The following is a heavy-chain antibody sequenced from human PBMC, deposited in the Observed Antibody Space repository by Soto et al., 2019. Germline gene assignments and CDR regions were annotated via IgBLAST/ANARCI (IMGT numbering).Heavy chain of an antibody. D-gene: IGHD3-3*01. Sequence: EVQLVESGGGLVKPGGSLRLSCAASGFTFSSYSMNWVRQAPGKGLEWVSSISSSSSYIYYADSVKGRFTISRDNAKNSLYLQMNSLRAEDTAVYYCARDFRGGYDFWSGYFPGGYYYGMDVW. V-gene: IGHV3-21*01. CDR1: GFTFSSYS. J-gene: IGHJ6*01. CDR2: ISSSSSYI. CDR3: ARDFRGGYDFWSGYFPGGYYYGMDV.